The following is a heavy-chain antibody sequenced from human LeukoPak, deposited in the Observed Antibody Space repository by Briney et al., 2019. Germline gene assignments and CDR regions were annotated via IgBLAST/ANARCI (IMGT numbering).Heavy chain of an antibody. Sequence: SETLSLTCTVSGGSISSGGYYWSWIRQHPGKGLEWIVYIYYSGSTYYNPSLKSRVTISVDTSKNQFSLKLSSVTAADTAVYYCARDVSGDYHLRYGMDVSGQGTTVTVSS. CDR1: GGSISSGGYY. D-gene: IGHD4-17*01. J-gene: IGHJ6*02. CDR2: IYYSGST. V-gene: IGHV4-31*03. CDR3: ARDVSGDYHLRYGMDV.